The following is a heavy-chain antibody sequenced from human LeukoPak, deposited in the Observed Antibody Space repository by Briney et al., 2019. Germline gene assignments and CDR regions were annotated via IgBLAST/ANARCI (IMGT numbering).Heavy chain of an antibody. V-gene: IGHV4-59*10. CDR1: GDSISSYD. D-gene: IGHD6-19*01. Sequence: PSETLSLTCTVSGDSISSYDWSWIRQPAGKGLEWIGRIYTTGNTNYHPSLKSRVTMSVDTSRNQFSLKLSSVTAADTAMYYCATYSSGWPFFDYWGPGTLVTVSS. CDR2: IYTTGNT. CDR3: ATYSSGWPFFDY. J-gene: IGHJ4*02.